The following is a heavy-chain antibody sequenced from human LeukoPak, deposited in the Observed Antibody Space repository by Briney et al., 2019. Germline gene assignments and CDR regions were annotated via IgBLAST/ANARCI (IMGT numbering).Heavy chain of an antibody. D-gene: IGHD3-3*01. J-gene: IGHJ5*02. CDR1: GYTFTGYY. Sequence: EASVTVSCKASGYTFTGYYMHWVRQAPGQGLEWMGWINPNSGGTNYAQKFQGRVTMTRDTSISTAYMELSRLRSDDTAVYYCARDPGITIFGVVIGFDPWGQGTLVTVSS. CDR2: INPNSGGT. V-gene: IGHV1-2*02. CDR3: ARDPGITIFGVVIGFDP.